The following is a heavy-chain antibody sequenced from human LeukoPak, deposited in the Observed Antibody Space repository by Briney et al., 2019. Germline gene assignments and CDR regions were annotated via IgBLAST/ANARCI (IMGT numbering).Heavy chain of an antibody. CDR1: GFTFSSYA. V-gene: IGHV3-30*04. Sequence: GGSLRLSCAASGFTFSSYAMHWVRQAPGKGLEWVAVISYDGSNKYYADSVKGRFTISRDNAKNSLYLQMNSLRAEDTAVYYCARDIRVTDSNWFDPWGQGTLVTVSS. CDR2: ISYDGSNK. D-gene: IGHD2-21*02. CDR3: ARDIRVTDSNWFDP. J-gene: IGHJ5*02.